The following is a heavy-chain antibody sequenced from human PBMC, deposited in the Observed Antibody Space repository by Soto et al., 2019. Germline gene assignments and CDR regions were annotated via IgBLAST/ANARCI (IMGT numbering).Heavy chain of an antibody. V-gene: IGHV5-51*01. Sequence: EVQLVQSGAEVKKPGESLKISCKGSGYSFTSYWIGWVRQMPGKGLEWMGIIYPGDSDTRYSPSFQGQVTISADKSISTAYLQWSSLKASDTAMYYCARQRRGGYDWVVVVVAAPRGDAFDIWGQGTMVTVSS. D-gene: IGHD2-15*01. CDR3: ARQRRGGYDWVVVVVAAPRGDAFDI. J-gene: IGHJ3*02. CDR2: IYPGDSDT. CDR1: GYSFTSYW.